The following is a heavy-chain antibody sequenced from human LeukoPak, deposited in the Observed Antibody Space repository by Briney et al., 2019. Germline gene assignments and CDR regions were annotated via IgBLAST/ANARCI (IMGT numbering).Heavy chain of an antibody. CDR1: GGSISSGGYS. CDR2: IYHSGST. D-gene: IGHD3-10*01. V-gene: IGHV4-30-2*01. Sequence: SETLSLTCAVAGGSISSGGYSWSWIRQPPGKGLEWIGYIYHSGSTYYNPSLKSRVTISVDTSKNQFSLKLSSVTAADTAVYYCARDYLGYYYGSGSPPGTYYYGMDVWGQGTTVTVSS. J-gene: IGHJ6*02. CDR3: ARDYLGYYYGSGSPPGTYYYGMDV.